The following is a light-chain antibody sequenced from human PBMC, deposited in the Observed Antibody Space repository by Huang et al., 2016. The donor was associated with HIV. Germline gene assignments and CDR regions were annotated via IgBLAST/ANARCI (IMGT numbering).Light chain of an antibody. J-gene: IGKJ1*01. V-gene: IGKV1-6*01. CDR3: LQDYSYPRT. Sequence: AIQVTQSPSSLSASVGDRVTITCRASQAIRNDLGWYQQRPGTAPKLLIYAASELHSGVPLRFSGSGSGTDFTLTISSLQPEDFGTYYCLQDYSYPRTFGQGTKVKV. CDR1: QAIRND. CDR2: AAS.